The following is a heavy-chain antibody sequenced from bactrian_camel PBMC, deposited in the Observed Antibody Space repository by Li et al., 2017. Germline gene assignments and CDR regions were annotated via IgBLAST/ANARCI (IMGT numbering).Heavy chain of an antibody. Sequence: VQLVESGGGSVQAGGSLRLSCAASGFIFSNYWMYWVRQAPGKGREWVASIDSGGSTTYYADSVKGRFTISRDNAKNMVYLRMDSLKSEDTARYYCVSESMDYWGNGTQVTVS. CDR1: GFIFSNYW. CDR2: IDSGGSTT. J-gene: IGHJ7*01. V-gene: IGHV3S1*01.